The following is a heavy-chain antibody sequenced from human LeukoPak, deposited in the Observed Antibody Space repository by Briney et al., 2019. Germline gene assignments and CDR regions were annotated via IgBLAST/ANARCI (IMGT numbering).Heavy chain of an antibody. CDR2: INWNGDKI. D-gene: IGHD4-17*01. V-gene: IGHV3-9*01. CDR1: GFTFDDYA. J-gene: IGHJ6*03. Sequence: GGSLRLSCAASGFTFDDYAMHWVRHAPGKGLEWVSGINWNGDKIGYADSVKGRFTISRDNAKNSLYLQMNSLRPEDTALYYCAKGDYGDYGRSYFYMDVWGKGTTVTVSS. CDR3: AKGDYGDYGRSYFYMDV.